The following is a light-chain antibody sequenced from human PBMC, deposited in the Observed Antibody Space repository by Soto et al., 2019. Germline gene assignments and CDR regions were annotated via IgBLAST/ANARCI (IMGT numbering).Light chain of an antibody. V-gene: IGKV3-20*01. CDR3: QHYGSSPWT. CDR1: QSVSSIY. Sequence: EIVLTQSPGTLSLSPGERATLSCRASQSVSSIYLAWYQQKPGQAPRLLIYGASSRATGIPDRFSGSGSGTDLTLTISRLEPEDFAVYYCQHYGSSPWTFGQGTKVEIK. J-gene: IGKJ1*01. CDR2: GAS.